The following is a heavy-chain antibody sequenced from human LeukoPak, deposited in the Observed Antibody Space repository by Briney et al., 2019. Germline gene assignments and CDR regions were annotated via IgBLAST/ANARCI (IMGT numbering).Heavy chain of an antibody. CDR3: TKDLMTGFSSGWYLAY. CDR1: GLSFNGYA. V-gene: IGHV3-23*01. J-gene: IGHJ4*02. Sequence: PGGCLRLSCEVAGLSFNGYAIGWGRQAPGKGMGWVAVTGGSDANTHYAAYVKGRFSTSTATSENRLFLQMMSLRPDDSALYYCTKDLMTGFSSGWYLAYWGQGTLVTVSS. D-gene: IGHD6-19*01. CDR2: TGGSDANT.